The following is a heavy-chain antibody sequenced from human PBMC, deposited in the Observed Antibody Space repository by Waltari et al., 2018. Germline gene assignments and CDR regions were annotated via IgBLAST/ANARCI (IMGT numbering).Heavy chain of an antibody. V-gene: IGHV3-21*02. CDR2: IDSTSTYI. CDR3: AREARGYDY. D-gene: IGHD5-12*01. Sequence: EVQLEESGGGLVKPGGSLRLSCAASGFMFSTFTMNWVRQAPGKGLEWVSYIDSTSTYIYHADSVKGRFTISRDNAKNSLYLQMNGLRVEDTGVYYCAREARGYDYWGQGTLVTVSS. CDR1: GFMFSTFT. J-gene: IGHJ4*02.